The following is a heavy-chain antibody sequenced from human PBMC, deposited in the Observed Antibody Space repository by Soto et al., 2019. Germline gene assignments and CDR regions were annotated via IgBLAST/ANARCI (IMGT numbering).Heavy chain of an antibody. D-gene: IGHD2-8*01. J-gene: IGHJ6*02. CDR1: GGSIRCYY. Sequence: LSLTCSVSGGSIRCYYWSWFRQSPEQGLEWVGYFYHSGNSNYNPSLKSRVTISVDTSKNHPYLSWRSVTASDTAVYFCARLSSVAPEGNVNGGLDVWGQGTTVTVSS. CDR2: FYHSGNS. CDR3: ARLSSVAPEGNVNGGLDV. V-gene: IGHV4-59*01.